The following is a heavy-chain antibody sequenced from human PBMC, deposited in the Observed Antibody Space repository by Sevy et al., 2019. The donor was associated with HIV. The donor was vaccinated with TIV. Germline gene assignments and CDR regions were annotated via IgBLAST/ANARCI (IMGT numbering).Heavy chain of an antibody. V-gene: IGHV4-39*01. J-gene: IGHJ6*03. CDR2: IYYSGNA. CDR1: GGSISTSGYY. Sequence: SETLSLTCTFSGGSISTSGYYWAWIRRPPGKGLEWIGSIYYSGNAYYNPSLKSRVIISVDTSKNQFSLKLSSVTAADTAVYHCARHVNYYYYYIDVWGKGTTVTVSS. CDR3: ARHVNYYYYYIDV.